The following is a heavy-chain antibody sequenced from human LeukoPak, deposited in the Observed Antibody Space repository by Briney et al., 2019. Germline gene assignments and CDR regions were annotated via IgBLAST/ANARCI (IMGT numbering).Heavy chain of an antibody. V-gene: IGHV3-23*01. CDR2: LSGSGAGT. D-gene: IGHD4-23*01. Sequence: PGGSLRLSCAASGFTFSDYALGWVRQAPGRGLEWVATLSGSGAGTYYSDSVQGRFTISRDNSKRTLFLQMNSLRAEDTAVYYCARDLDYGGNSGFDYWGQGTLVTVSS. J-gene: IGHJ4*02. CDR3: ARDLDYGGNSGFDY. CDR1: GFTFSDYA.